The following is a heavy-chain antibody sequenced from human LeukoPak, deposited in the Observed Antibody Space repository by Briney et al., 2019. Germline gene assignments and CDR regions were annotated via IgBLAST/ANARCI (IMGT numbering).Heavy chain of an antibody. CDR1: GDSVSSNSAA. CDR2: TYYRSKWYN. V-gene: IGHV6-1*01. D-gene: IGHD5-18*01. CDR3: ARELDTAMVTSRNNWFDP. J-gene: IGHJ5*02. Sequence: SQTLSLTCAISGDSVSSNSAAWNWIRQSPSRGLEWLGRTYYRSKWYNDYAVSVKSRITINPDTSKNQFSLQLNSVTPEDTAVYYCARELDTAMVTSRNNWFDPWGQGTLVTVSS.